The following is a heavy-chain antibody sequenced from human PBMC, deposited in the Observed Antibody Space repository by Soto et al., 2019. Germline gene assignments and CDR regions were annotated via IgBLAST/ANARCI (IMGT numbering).Heavy chain of an antibody. V-gene: IGHV4-39*01. Sequence: PSETLSLTCTVSGGSIRSSTYQWGWIRQPPGRGLEWIGSAYYSESTYYNPSLKSRVAVSVDTSKNQFSLKVTSVTAADTALYYCARHRNWKLDYWGPGTLVTVSS. CDR3: ARHRNWKLDY. J-gene: IGHJ4*02. D-gene: IGHD1-1*01. CDR1: GGSIRSSTYQ. CDR2: AYYSEST.